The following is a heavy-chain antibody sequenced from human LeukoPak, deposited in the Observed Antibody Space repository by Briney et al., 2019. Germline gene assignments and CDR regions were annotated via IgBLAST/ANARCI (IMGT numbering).Heavy chain of an antibody. J-gene: IGHJ4*02. D-gene: IGHD3-22*01. CDR1: GFTLSSYA. CDR3: AKDPVVSYDSSGYFDY. Sequence: GGSLRLSCAASGFTLSSYAMSWVRQAPGKGLEWVSAISGSGGSTYYADSVKGRFTISRDNAKNSLYLQMNSLRAEDTALYYCAKDPVVSYDSSGYFDYWGQGTLVTVSS. V-gene: IGHV3-23*01. CDR2: ISGSGGST.